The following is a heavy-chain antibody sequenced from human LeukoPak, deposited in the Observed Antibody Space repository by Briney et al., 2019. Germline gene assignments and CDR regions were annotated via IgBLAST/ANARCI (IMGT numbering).Heavy chain of an antibody. CDR1: GYTFTGSY. Sequence: APLKVSCKASGYTFTGSYMHWVRQAPGQGLEWMGWINPNSGGTNYAQTFPARVTMTRDTSSSTAYMELSRLRSDDTAVYYCARGGYSYGFGRVGYWGQGTLVTVSS. CDR3: ARGGYSYGFGRVGY. CDR2: INPNSGGT. J-gene: IGHJ4*02. D-gene: IGHD5-18*01. V-gene: IGHV1-2*02.